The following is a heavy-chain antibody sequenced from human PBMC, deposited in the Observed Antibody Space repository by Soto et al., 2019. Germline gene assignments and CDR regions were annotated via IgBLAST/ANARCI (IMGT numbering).Heavy chain of an antibody. D-gene: IGHD3-10*01. V-gene: IGHV3-48*03. Sequence: PGGSLRLSCAASGFTFSSYEMNWVRQAPGKGLEWVSYISRSGSTIYYADSVKGRFTISRDNAKNSLYLQMNALRDEATALYYCTRRPRPSSVGTGAFWGQGTL. CDR1: GFTFSSYE. J-gene: IGHJ4*02. CDR3: TRRPRPSSVGTGAF. CDR2: ISRSGSTI.